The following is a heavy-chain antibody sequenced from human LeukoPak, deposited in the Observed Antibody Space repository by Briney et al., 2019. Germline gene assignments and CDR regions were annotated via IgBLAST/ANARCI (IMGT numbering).Heavy chain of an antibody. CDR2: INPSGGST. CDR3: AKDLGFDYDSSGYIAFDI. D-gene: IGHD3-22*01. V-gene: IGHV1-46*01. J-gene: IGHJ3*02. CDR1: GYTFTSYY. Sequence: ASVKVSCKASGYTFTSYYMHWVRQAPGQGLEWMGIINPSGGSTSYAQKFQGRVTMTRDMSTSTVYMELSSLRSEDTAVYYCAKDLGFDYDSSGYIAFDIWGQGTMVTVSS.